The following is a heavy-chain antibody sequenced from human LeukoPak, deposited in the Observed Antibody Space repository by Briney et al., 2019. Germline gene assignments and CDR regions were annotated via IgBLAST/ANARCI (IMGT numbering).Heavy chain of an antibody. CDR1: GFTFSSYW. Sequence: GGSLRLSCAASGFTFSSYWMHWVRQAPGKGLVWVSRINSDGSSTSYADSVKGRFTISRDNAKNTLYLQMNSLRAEDTAVYYCARGSRYYDSGNWFDPWGQGTLVTVSS. D-gene: IGHD3-22*01. J-gene: IGHJ5*02. CDR3: ARGSRYYDSGNWFDP. CDR2: INSDGSST. V-gene: IGHV3-74*01.